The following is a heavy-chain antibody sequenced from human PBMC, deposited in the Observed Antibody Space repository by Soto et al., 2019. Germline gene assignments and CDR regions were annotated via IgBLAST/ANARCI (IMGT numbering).Heavy chain of an antibody. CDR3: AGGGGTRIAAAGAGY. CDR1: GFTFSSYE. V-gene: IGHV3-48*03. D-gene: IGHD6-13*01. Sequence: EVQLVESGGGLVQPGGSLRLSCAASGFTFSSYEMNWVRQAPGKGLEWVSYISSSGSTIYYAVSVKGRFTISRDNAKNSLYRQLNGLRAEDTAGYYGAGGGGTRIAAAGAGYWGQGTLVAVSS. CDR2: ISSSGSTI. J-gene: IGHJ4*02.